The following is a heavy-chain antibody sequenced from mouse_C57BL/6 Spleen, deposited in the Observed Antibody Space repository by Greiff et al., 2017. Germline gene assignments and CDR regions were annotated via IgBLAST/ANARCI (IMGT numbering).Heavy chain of an antibody. CDR1: GYTFTSYW. CDR2: IAPNGSGT. CDR3: AREMGGYHFDY. D-gene: IGHD2-2*01. Sequence: VQLLQPGAELVKPGASVKLSCKASGYTFTSYWMSWVKQRPGRGLEWIGSIAPNGSGTKNNDKVKSKTTLTVDKPASTADMQLSCLTSEDSAGYYGAREMGGYHFDYWGPGTTLTVSS. J-gene: IGHJ2*01. V-gene: IGHV1-72*01.